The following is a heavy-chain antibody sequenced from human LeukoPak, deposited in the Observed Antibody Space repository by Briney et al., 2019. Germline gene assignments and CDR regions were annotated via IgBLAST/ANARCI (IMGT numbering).Heavy chain of an antibody. V-gene: IGHV1-8*01. Sequence: GASVKVSCKASGYTFTSYDINWVRQATGQGLEWMGWMNPNSGNTGYAQKFQGRVTMTRNTSISTAYMELSSLRSEDTAVYYCARGPMVRGVPKAMSQSHASDYWGQGTLVTVSS. CDR1: GYTFTSYD. CDR3: ARGPMVRGVPKAMSQSHASDY. CDR2: MNPNSGNT. J-gene: IGHJ4*02. D-gene: IGHD3-10*01.